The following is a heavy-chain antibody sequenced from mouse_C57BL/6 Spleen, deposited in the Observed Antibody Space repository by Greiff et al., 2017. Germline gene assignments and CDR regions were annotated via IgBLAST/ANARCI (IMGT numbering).Heavy chain of an antibody. V-gene: IGHV5-4*03. D-gene: IGHD1-1*01. Sequence: EVKLVESGGGLVKPGGSLKLSCAASGFTFRSYAMSWVRQTPEKRLEWVATISDGGSYTYYPDNVKGRVTISRDNAKNNLYLQMSHLKSEDTAMYYCARSDYYGSSFDYWGQGTTLTVSS. CDR2: ISDGGSYT. J-gene: IGHJ2*01. CDR1: GFTFRSYA. CDR3: ARSDYYGSSFDY.